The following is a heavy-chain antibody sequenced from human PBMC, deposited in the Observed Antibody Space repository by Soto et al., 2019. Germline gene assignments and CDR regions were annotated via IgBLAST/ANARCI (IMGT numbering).Heavy chain of an antibody. CDR3: ARALYGSGSYWFDY. CDR2: ISSSSSTI. D-gene: IGHD3-10*01. V-gene: IGHV3-48*02. CDR1: GFTFSSYS. J-gene: IGHJ4*02. Sequence: GGSLRLSCAASGFTFSSYSMNWVRQAPGKGLEWVSYISSSSSTIYYADSVKGRFTISRDNAKNSLYLQMNSLRDEDTAVYYCARALYGSGSYWFDYWGQGTLVTVSS.